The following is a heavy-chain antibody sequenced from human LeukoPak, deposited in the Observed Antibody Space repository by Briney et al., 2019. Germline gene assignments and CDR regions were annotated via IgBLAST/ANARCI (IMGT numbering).Heavy chain of an antibody. CDR2: IYYSGGT. CDR1: GGSISSGGYY. J-gene: IGHJ4*02. D-gene: IGHD5-18*01. CDR3: ARTPLCVDTAMAPIDY. Sequence: SQTLSLTCTVSGGSISSGGYYWSWIRQHPGKGLGWIGYIYYSGGTYYNPSLKSRVTISVDTSKNQFSLKLSSVTAADTAVYYCARTPLCVDTAMAPIDYWGQGTLVTVSS. V-gene: IGHV4-31*03.